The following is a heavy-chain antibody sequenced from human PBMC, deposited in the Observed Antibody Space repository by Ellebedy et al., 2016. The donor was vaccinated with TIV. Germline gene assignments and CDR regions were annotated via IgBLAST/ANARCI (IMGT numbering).Heavy chain of an antibody. J-gene: IGHJ4*02. CDR3: ARGGAARPDY. CDR1: GFDFSQYG. D-gene: IGHD6-6*01. Sequence: GGSLRLXXTVSGFDFSQYGMNWVRQAPGKGLQWVSYISGSGGGMTYADSVKGRFTISRDNAKNSLYLHMNSLSDEDTAVYYCARGGAARPDYWGPGTLVTVSS. CDR2: ISGSGGGM. V-gene: IGHV3-48*02.